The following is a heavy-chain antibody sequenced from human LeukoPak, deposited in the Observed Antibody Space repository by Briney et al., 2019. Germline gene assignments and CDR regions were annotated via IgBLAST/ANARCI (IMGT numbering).Heavy chain of an antibody. CDR1: GFTFSNAW. CDR2: IKSKTDGGTT. V-gene: IGHV3-15*01. Sequence: GGSLRLSCTASGFTFSNAWMSWVRQAPGKGLEWVGRIKSKTDGGTTDYAAPVKGRFTTSRDDSKNTLYLQMNSLKTEDTAVYYCTTDLPAGEWVDYYYYMDVWGKGTTVTVSS. J-gene: IGHJ6*03. D-gene: IGHD3-10*01. CDR3: TTDLPAGEWVDYYYYMDV.